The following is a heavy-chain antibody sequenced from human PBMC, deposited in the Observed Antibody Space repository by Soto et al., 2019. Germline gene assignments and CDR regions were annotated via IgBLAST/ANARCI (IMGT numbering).Heavy chain of an antibody. CDR3: ARGSVEQQLVRIGWFDP. Sequence: LSLTCTVSGGSISSGGYYWSWIRQHPGKGLEWIGYIYYSGSTYYNPSLKSRVTISVDTSKNQFSLKLSSVTAADTAVYYCARGSVEQQLVRIGWFDPWGQGTLVTVSS. J-gene: IGHJ5*02. CDR2: IYYSGST. CDR1: GGSISSGGYY. V-gene: IGHV4-31*03. D-gene: IGHD6-13*01.